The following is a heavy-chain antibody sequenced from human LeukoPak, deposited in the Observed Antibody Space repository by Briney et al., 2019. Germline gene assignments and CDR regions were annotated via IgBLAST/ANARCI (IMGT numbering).Heavy chain of an antibody. V-gene: IGHV3-23*01. Sequence: LTGGSLRPSCAASGFTFSSYAMSWVRQAPGKGLEWVSAISGSGGSTCYADSVKGRFTISRDNSKNTLYLQMNSLRAEDTAVYYCAKATRFYYFDYWGQGTLVTVSS. CDR1: GFTFSSYA. CDR3: AKATRFYYFDY. J-gene: IGHJ4*02. CDR2: ISGSGGST.